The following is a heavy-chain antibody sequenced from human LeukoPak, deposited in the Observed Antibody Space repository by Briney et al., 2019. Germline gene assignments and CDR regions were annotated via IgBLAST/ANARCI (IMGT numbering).Heavy chain of an antibody. CDR2: ISYDGSNK. CDR1: GFTFSSYG. V-gene: IGHV3-30*18. Sequence: GGSLRLSCAASGFTFSSYGMHWVRQAPGKGVEWVAVISYDGSNKYYADSVKGRFTISRDNSKNTLYLQMNSLRVEDTAVYYCAKVRWDNSGWYYLDNWGQGTLVTVSS. D-gene: IGHD6-19*01. CDR3: AKVRWDNSGWYYLDN. J-gene: IGHJ4*02.